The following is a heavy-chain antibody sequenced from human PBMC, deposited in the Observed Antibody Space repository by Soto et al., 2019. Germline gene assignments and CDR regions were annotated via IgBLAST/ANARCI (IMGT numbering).Heavy chain of an antibody. V-gene: IGHV3-23*01. D-gene: IGHD3-3*01. Sequence: PGGSLRLSCAASGFTFGTYGMGWVRQAPGKGLEWVSTITNGNTYYAASVKGRFTISRDNSKNTLYLQMSSLRAEDTALYYCAKDKERGGYDSYFDSWGQGTLVTVSS. CDR2: ITNGNT. CDR1: GFTFGTYG. CDR3: AKDKERGGYDSYFDS. J-gene: IGHJ4*02.